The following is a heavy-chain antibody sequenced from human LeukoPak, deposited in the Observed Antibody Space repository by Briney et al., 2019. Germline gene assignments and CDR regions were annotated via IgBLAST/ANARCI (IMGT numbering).Heavy chain of an antibody. CDR2: IYHSGST. J-gene: IGHJ4*02. V-gene: IGHV4-38-2*02. Sequence: SETLSLTCTVSGYSISSGYYWGWIRQPPGKGLEWIGSIYHSGSTYYNPSLKSRVTISLDTSKSQFSLKMTSGTAADTAVYYCARRTTYFGWRPSESPSCFDYWGQGTLVTVSS. CDR1: GYSISSGYY. CDR3: ARRTTYFGWRPSESPSCFDY. D-gene: IGHD3-9*01.